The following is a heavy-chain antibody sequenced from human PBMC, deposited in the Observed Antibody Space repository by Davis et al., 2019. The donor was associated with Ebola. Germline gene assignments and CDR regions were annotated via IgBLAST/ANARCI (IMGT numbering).Heavy chain of an antibody. D-gene: IGHD2-15*01. Sequence: PGGSLRLSCAASGFSFSSYAMSWVRQAPGKGLEWVSAISGGGSITYYADSVKGRFTISRDNSKNTLYLQMNSLRAEDTAVYYCAKVRQDIVVVVVARGGFDYWGQGTLVTVSS. CDR3: AKVRQDIVVVVVARGGFDY. V-gene: IGHV3-23*01. J-gene: IGHJ4*02. CDR2: ISGGGSIT. CDR1: GFSFSSYA.